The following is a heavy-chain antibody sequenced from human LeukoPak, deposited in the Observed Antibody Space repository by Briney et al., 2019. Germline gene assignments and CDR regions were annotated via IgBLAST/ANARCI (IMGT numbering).Heavy chain of an antibody. Sequence: GGSLRLSCAASGFTFSSNAMHWVRQAPGKGLEWVAVISYDGSNKYYADSVKGRFTISRDNSKNTLYLQMNSLRAEDTAVYYCAREGRAYYFDYWGQGTLVTVSS. CDR3: AREGRAYYFDY. CDR2: ISYDGSNK. CDR1: GFTFSSNA. D-gene: IGHD2-15*01. J-gene: IGHJ4*02. V-gene: IGHV3-30-3*01.